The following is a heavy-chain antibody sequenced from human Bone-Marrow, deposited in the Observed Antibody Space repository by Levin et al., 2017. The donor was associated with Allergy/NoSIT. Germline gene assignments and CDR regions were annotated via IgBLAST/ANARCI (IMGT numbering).Heavy chain of an antibody. CDR1: GFSFSSYA. Sequence: GGSLRLSCAASGFSFSSYAMHWVRQAPGKGLEWVAVISYDGSNKYYADSVKGRFTISRDNSKNTLYLQMNSLRTEDTAVYYCARDWDLHDYDDLAFDYWGQGTLVTVSS. D-gene: IGHD4-17*01. J-gene: IGHJ4*02. CDR3: ARDWDLHDYDDLAFDY. V-gene: IGHV3-30*04. CDR2: ISYDGSNK.